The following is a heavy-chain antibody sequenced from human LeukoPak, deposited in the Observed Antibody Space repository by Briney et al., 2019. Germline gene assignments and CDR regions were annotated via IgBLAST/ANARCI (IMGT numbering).Heavy chain of an antibody. CDR3: AGESNYYGSGSYYRFGDY. CDR2: IYYSGST. D-gene: IGHD3-10*01. CDR1: GGSISSYY. Sequence: PSETLSLTCTVSGGSISSYYWSWIRQPPGKGLEWIGYIYYSGSTNYNPSLTSRVTISVDTSKNQFSLKLSSVTAADTAVYYCAGESNYYGSGSYYRFGDYWGQGTLVTVPS. J-gene: IGHJ4*02. V-gene: IGHV4-59*01.